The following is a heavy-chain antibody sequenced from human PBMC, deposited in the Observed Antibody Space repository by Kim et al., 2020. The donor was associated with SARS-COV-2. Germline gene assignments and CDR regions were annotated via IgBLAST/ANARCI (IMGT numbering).Heavy chain of an antibody. CDR3: TRHPQYSSGWSEFDY. J-gene: IGHJ4*02. V-gene: IGHV3-73*01. CDR2: IRSKANSYAT. Sequence: GGSLRLSCAASGFTFSGSAMHWVRQASGKGLEWVGRIRSKANSYATAYAASVKGRFTISRDDSKNTAYLQMNSLKTEDTAVYYCTRHPQYSSGWSEFDYWGQGTLVTVSS. CDR1: GFTFSGSA. D-gene: IGHD6-19*01.